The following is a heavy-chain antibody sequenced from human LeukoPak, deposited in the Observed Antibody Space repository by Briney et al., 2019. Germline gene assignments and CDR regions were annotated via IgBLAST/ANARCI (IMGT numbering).Heavy chain of an antibody. CDR3: ARETERTRAFDI. CDR2: IYSGGST. J-gene: IGHJ3*02. Sequence: GGSLRLSCAASGFTVSSNYMSWVRQAPGKGLEWVSVIYSGGSTYYADSVKGRFTISRDNAKNSLYLQMNSLRAEDTAVYYCARETERTRAFDIWGQGTMVTVSS. V-gene: IGHV3-53*01. CDR1: GFTVSSNY. D-gene: IGHD1-1*01.